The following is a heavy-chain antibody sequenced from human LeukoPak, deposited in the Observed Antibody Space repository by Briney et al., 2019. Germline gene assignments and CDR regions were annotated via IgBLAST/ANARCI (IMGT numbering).Heavy chain of an antibody. V-gene: IGHV3-21*04. CDR1: GFTFSAYS. CDR2: ISGSSNYI. J-gene: IGHJ4*02. CDR3: ARRWGGDYYDSSEVDY. D-gene: IGHD3-22*01. Sequence: GGSLRLSCAASGFTFSAYSMHWVRQAPGKGLEWVSSISGSSNYIYYADSVKGRFTISRDNAKNSLFLQLNSLRAEDTAVYYCARRWGGDYYDSSEVDYWGQGTLVTVSS.